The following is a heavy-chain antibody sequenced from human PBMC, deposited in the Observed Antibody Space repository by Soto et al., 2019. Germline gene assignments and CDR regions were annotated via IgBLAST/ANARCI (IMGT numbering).Heavy chain of an antibody. D-gene: IGHD1-1*01. CDR3: ASQKLDVPAYFDY. CDR2: VSFSGTT. Sequence: PSETLSLTCSVSGGSINNNYYYWGWVRQPPGKGLEWIASVSFSGTTYYSPSLRVRITASIDTSRNQFSLKLISVTAADTAVYYCASQKLDVPAYFDYWGQGTLVTVSS. J-gene: IGHJ4*02. V-gene: IGHV4-39*01. CDR1: GGSINNNYYY.